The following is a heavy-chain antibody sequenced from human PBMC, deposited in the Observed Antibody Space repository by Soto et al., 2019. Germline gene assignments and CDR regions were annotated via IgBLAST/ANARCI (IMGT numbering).Heavy chain of an antibody. Sequence: EVQLVESGGGLVQPGGSLRLSCAASGFTLSISWIHWVRQAPGKGLVWVSRINSDGSSTTYADSVKGRFTISRDNAKNTVYLQMHSLRAEDTAVYYCARDYSDSSGYYSYFDYWGQGTLVTVSS. CDR2: INSDGSST. V-gene: IGHV3-74*01. CDR1: GFTLSISW. J-gene: IGHJ4*02. D-gene: IGHD3-22*01. CDR3: ARDYSDSSGYYSYFDY.